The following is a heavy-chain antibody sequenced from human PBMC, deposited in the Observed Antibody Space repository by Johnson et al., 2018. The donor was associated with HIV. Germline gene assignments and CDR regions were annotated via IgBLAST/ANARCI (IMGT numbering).Heavy chain of an antibody. CDR1: GFTFSNAW. J-gene: IGHJ3*02. Sequence: VQLVESGGGLVKPGGSLRLSCVASGFTFSNAWMSWVRQAPGKGLEWVGRIKSKTDGGTTDSAAPVKGRFTIARDDSKNTLYLQMNSLKTEDTAVYYCTTGISWFGAITFDIWGQGTMVTVSS. CDR2: IKSKTDGGTT. V-gene: IGHV3-15*01. D-gene: IGHD3-10*01. CDR3: TTGISWFGAITFDI.